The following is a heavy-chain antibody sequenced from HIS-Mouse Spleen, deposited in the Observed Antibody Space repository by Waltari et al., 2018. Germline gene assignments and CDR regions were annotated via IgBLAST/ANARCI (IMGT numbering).Heavy chain of an antibody. CDR1: RFNFSSNG. J-gene: IGHJ4*02. Sequence: QVQLVGSGGGVVQPGRALGLFCEGSRFNFSSNGRHWGRQAPGKELEWVAVISYDGSNKYYADSVKGRFTISRDNSKNTLYLQMNSLRAEDTAVYYCAKDKHHAFDYWGQGTLVTVSS. CDR2: ISYDGSNK. V-gene: IGHV3-30*18. CDR3: AKDKHHAFDY.